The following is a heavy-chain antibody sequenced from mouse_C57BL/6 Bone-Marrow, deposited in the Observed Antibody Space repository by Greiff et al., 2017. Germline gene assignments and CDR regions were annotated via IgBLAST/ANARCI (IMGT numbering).Heavy chain of an antibody. J-gene: IGHJ1*03. Sequence: EVQLQESGAELVRPGASVKLSCTASGFTFKDYDMHWVRQRPEKGLEWIGWIDPENGDTEYAAKFQGKATITADTSYNTAYLQLSSKTSEDTAVYYGTSITTVVADWYYDVEGRGTTATVSA. CDR2: IDPENGDT. CDR1: GFTFKDYD. CDR3: TSITTVVADWYYDV. D-gene: IGHD1-1*01. V-gene: IGHV14-4*01.